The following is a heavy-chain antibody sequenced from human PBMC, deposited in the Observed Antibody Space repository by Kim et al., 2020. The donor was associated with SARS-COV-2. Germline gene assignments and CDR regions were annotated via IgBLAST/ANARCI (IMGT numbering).Heavy chain of an antibody. D-gene: IGHD1-1*01. Sequence: GGSLRLSCAASGFTFSSYSMNWVRQAPGKGLEWVAVICNGRSYKYYADSVKGQFTVSRDNAKNTLYLQMTSLRPEDTAVYYCANVFAFYLIGYGLDAF. V-gene: IGHV3-21*01. CDR2: ICNGRSYK. CDR1: GFTFSSYS. CDR3: ANVFAFYLIGYGLDAF. J-gene: IGHJ3*01.